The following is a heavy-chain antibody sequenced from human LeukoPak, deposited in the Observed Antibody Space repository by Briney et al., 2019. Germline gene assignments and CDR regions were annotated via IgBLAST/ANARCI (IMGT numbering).Heavy chain of an antibody. CDR1: GFTFGSYG. Sequence: GGSLRLSCAASGFTFGSYGMHWVRQAPGKGLEWVAFIRYDGSNKYYADSVKGRFTISRDNSENTLYLQMNSLRAEDTAVYYCAKDSQYSSSWYPAFDIWGQGTMVTVSS. J-gene: IGHJ3*02. D-gene: IGHD6-13*01. CDR3: AKDSQYSSSWYPAFDI. CDR2: IRYDGSNK. V-gene: IGHV3-30*02.